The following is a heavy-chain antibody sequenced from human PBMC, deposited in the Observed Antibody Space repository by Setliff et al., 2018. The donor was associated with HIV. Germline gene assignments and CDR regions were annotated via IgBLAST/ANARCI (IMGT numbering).Heavy chain of an antibody. V-gene: IGHV3-66*02. J-gene: IGHJ4*02. CDR3: ARVLPYNSALDN. D-gene: IGHD6-25*01. CDR1: GFTVSGYY. Sequence: GGSLRLSCAASGFTVSGYYMAWVRQAPGKRPEWVSTLYGSGDSYHADSVKGRFTLSRDTSKNTMYLQMNSLRREDTAVYYCARVLPYNSALDNWGQGTLVTVSS. CDR2: LYGSGDS.